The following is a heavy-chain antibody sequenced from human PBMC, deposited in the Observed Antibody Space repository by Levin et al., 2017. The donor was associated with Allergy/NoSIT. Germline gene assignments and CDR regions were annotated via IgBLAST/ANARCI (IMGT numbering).Heavy chain of an antibody. D-gene: IGHD6-13*01. V-gene: IGHV4-34*01. Sequence: SQTLSLTCAVYGGSFSSYYWSWIRQPPEKGLEWIGEINHSGSTNYNPSLKSRVTISVDTSKNQFSLKLSSVTAADTAVYYCARGGQLVLSYWGQGTLVTVSS. CDR1: GGSFSSYY. J-gene: IGHJ4*02. CDR3: ARGGQLVLSY. CDR2: INHSGST.